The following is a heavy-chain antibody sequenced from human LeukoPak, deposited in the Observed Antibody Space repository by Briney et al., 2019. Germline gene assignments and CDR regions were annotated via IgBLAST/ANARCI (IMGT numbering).Heavy chain of an antibody. CDR2: IYYSGST. J-gene: IGHJ5*02. CDR1: GGSISSGGYY. V-gene: IGHV4-31*03. D-gene: IGHD2-15*01. CDR3: ARTGGVAATTPGAYWFDP. Sequence: SETLSLTCTVSGGSISSGGYYWSWIRHHPGKGLEWIGYIYYSGSTYYNPSLKSRVTISVDTSKNQFSLKLSSVTAADTAVYYCARTGGVAATTPGAYWFDPWGQGTLVTVSS.